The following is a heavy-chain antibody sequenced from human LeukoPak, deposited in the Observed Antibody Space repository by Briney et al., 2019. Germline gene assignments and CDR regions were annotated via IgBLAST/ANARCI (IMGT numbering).Heavy chain of an antibody. J-gene: IGHJ4*02. CDR2: IYYTGST. Sequence: SETLSLTCTVSGYFSTAYYWGWIRQPPGKGLEWIGIIYYTGSTYYNPSLKSRVTISVDTSKNQFSLKLSSVTAADTAVYYCARVRGWTKIDYWGQGTLVTVSS. D-gene: IGHD6-19*01. CDR3: ARVRGWTKIDY. CDR1: GYFSTAYY. V-gene: IGHV4-38-2*02.